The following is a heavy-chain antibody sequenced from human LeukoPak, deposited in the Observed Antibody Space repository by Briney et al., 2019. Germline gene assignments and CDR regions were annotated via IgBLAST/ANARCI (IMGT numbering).Heavy chain of an antibody. CDR1: GGTISSGSYY. CDR3: ARDAGVTTVYGWFDP. Sequence: SQTLSLTCTVSGGTISSGSYYRSWIRQPAGKGLEWIGRIYTSGSTNYNPSLKSRVTISVDTPKNQFSLKLSSVTAAVTAVYYCARDAGVTTVYGWFDPWGQGTLVTVSS. V-gene: IGHV4-61*02. D-gene: IGHD4-11*01. CDR2: IYTSGST. J-gene: IGHJ5*02.